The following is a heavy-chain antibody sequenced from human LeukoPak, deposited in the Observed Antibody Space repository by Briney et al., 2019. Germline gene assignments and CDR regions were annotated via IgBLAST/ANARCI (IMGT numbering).Heavy chain of an antibody. CDR2: IYHSGST. J-gene: IGHJ3*02. CDR3: ARTVDTVATADAFDI. D-gene: IGHD5-12*01. CDR1: GYSISSGYY. V-gene: IGHV4-38-2*01. Sequence: VKPSETLSLTCAVSGYSISSGYYWGWIRQPPGKGLEWIGTIYHSGSTYYNPSLKSRVTISIDTSKNQFSLKLGSVTAADTAVYYCARTVDTVATADAFDIWGQGTMVTVSS.